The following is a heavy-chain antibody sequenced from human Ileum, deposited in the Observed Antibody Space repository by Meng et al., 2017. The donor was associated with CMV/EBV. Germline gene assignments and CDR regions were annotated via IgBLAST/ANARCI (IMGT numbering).Heavy chain of an antibody. J-gene: IGHJ6*02. V-gene: IGHV1-69*05. CDR2: INPIFGTA. CDR3: ARGARYCSSTSCYFRDDYYYYGMDV. D-gene: IGHD2-2*01. Sequence: SVKVSCKASGYNFMTYGVSWVRQAPGQGLEWMGGINPIFGTANYAQKFQGRVTITTDESTSTAYMELSSLRSEDTAVYYCARGARYCSSTSCYFRDDYYYYGMDVWGQGTTVTVSS. CDR1: GYNFMTYG.